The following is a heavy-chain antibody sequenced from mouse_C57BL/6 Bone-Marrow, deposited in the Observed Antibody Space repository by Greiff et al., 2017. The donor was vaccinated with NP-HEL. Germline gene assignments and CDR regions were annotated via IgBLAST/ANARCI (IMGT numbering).Heavy chain of an antibody. J-gene: IGHJ1*03. V-gene: IGHV4-1*01. CDR2: INPDSSTI. Sequence: EVKLLESGGGLVQPGGSLKLSCAASGIDFSRYWMSWVRRAPGKGLEWIGEINPDSSTINYAPSLKDKFIISRDNAKNTLYLQMSKVRSEDTALYYCARPLLLRPSWYFDGWGTGTTVTVSS. D-gene: IGHD1-1*01. CDR1: GIDFSRYW. CDR3: ARPLLLRPSWYFDG.